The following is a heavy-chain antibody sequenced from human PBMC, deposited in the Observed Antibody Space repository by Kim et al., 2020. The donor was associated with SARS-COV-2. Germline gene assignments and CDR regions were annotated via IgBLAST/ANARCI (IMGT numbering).Heavy chain of an antibody. J-gene: IGHJ6*02. Sequence: ASVKVSCKASGYTFTSYYIHWVRQAPGQGLEWMGIINPSGGSRTYAQKFQGRVTMTRDTSTSTVYMELSNLRSEDTAVYYCARPSKETGTTWVYYYYGMDVWGQGTTVTVSS. CDR1: GYTFTSYY. D-gene: IGHD1-7*01. CDR2: INPSGGSR. V-gene: IGHV1-46*01. CDR3: ARPSKETGTTWVYYYYGMDV.